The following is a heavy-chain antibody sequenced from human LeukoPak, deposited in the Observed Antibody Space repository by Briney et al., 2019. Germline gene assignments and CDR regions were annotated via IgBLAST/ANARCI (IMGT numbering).Heavy chain of an antibody. V-gene: IGHV3-23*01. CDR3: AKAGSIKFDY. J-gene: IGHJ4*02. CDR1: GFTFSSYA. CDR2: ISGSGGSGGST. D-gene: IGHD1-26*01. Sequence: SGRSLRLSCAASGFTFSSYAMSWVRQAPGKGLEWVSGISGSGGSGGSTYYADSVKGRFTISRDNSKNTMYLQMNSLRAEDTAVYYCAKAGSIKFDYWGQGTLVTVSS.